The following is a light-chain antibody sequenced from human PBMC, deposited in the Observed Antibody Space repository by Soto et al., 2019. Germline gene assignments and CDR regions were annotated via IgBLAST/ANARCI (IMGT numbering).Light chain of an antibody. Sequence: EIVLTQSPVILSLSPGERATLSCRASQSVSSYLAWYQQKPGQAPRPLIYDADPRATDIPARFSGSGSGTDFTLNICSLEPEDFAVYYCQQRSSWPVTFGQGTKLEVK. CDR3: QQRSSWPVT. CDR2: DAD. V-gene: IGKV3-11*01. CDR1: QSVSSY. J-gene: IGKJ2*01.